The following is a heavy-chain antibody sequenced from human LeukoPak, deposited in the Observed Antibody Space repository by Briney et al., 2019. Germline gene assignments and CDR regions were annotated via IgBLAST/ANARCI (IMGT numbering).Heavy chain of an antibody. CDR2: IVVGSGNT. V-gene: IGHV1-58*01. Sequence: GASGKVSCKASGFTFTSSAVQWVRQARGQRLEWIGWIVVGSGNTNYAQKFQERVTITRDMSTSTAYMELSSLRSEDTAVYYCAAEWLYDAFDIWGQGTMVTVSS. J-gene: IGHJ3*02. CDR3: AAEWLYDAFDI. D-gene: IGHD2-15*01. CDR1: GFTFTSSA.